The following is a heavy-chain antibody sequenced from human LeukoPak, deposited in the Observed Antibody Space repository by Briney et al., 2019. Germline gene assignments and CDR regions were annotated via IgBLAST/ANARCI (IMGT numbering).Heavy chain of an antibody. J-gene: IGHJ1*01. CDR1: GFTFSSYG. V-gene: IGHV3-30*18. CDR3: AKDYCSGGSCYSGSPFQH. Sequence: GGSLRLSCAASGFTFSSYGMHWVRQAPGKGLEWVAVISYDGSNKYYADSVKGRFTISRDNSKNTLYLQMNSLRAEDTAVYYCAKDYCSGGSCYSGSPFQHWGQGTLVTVSS. D-gene: IGHD2-15*01. CDR2: ISYDGSNK.